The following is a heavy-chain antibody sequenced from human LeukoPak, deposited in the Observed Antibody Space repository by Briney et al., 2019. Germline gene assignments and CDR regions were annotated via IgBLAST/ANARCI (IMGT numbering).Heavy chain of an antibody. V-gene: IGHV4-39*07. CDR1: GGSISSSSYY. Sequence: SETLSLTCTVSGGSISSSSYYWGWIRQPPGKGLEWIGSIYYSGSTYYNPSLKSRVTISVDTSKNQFSLKLSSVTAADTALYYCARRSGYYYHIDYWGQGTLVTVSS. CDR2: IYYSGST. CDR3: ARRSGYYYHIDY. J-gene: IGHJ4*02. D-gene: IGHD3-22*01.